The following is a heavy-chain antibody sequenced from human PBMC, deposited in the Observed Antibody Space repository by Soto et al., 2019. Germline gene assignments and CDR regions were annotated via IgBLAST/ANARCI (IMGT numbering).Heavy chain of an antibody. J-gene: IGHJ3*01. CDR2: IKQDGGEK. V-gene: IGHV3-7*03. CDR3: ARDPYDTDSLSYGAFDV. CDR1: GFTFDNSW. D-gene: IGHD3-16*01. Sequence: EMQLVESGGGSVRPGESLRLSCVASGFTFDNSWMTWIRRAPGKGLEWVASIKQDGGEKRYVDCVKGRFTISRDNIRKSLYLQMSSLRAEDTAMYYCARDPYDTDSLSYGAFDVWGRGTMVTVSS.